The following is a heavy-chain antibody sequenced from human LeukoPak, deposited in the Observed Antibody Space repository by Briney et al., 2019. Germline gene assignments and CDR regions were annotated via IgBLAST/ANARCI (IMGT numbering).Heavy chain of an antibody. D-gene: IGHD1-1*01. CDR1: GGSISSYY. J-gene: IGHJ4*02. Sequence: PSETLSLTCTVSGGSISSYYWSWIRQPPGKGLEWIGYIYYSGSTNYNPSLKSRVTTSVDTSKNQFSLKLSSVTAADTAVYYCATEATTGHFDYWGQGTLVTVSS. V-gene: IGHV4-59*01. CDR3: ATEATTGHFDY. CDR2: IYYSGST.